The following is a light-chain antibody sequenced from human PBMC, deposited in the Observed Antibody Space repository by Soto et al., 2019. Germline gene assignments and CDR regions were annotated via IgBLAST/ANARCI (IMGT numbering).Light chain of an antibody. Sequence: QSVLTQPPSASGTPGQRVTISCSGRSSNIGSHTVNWYQQLPGTAPSLLIYNTYYRPSGVPDRFSGSKSGTSASLAISGLQSEDEADYYCAAWDDSLNGVVFGGGTKLTVL. V-gene: IGLV1-44*01. J-gene: IGLJ2*01. CDR3: AAWDDSLNGVV. CDR2: NTY. CDR1: SSNIGSHT.